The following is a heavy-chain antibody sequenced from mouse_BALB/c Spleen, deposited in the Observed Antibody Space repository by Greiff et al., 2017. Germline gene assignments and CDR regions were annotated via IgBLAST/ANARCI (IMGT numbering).Heavy chain of an antibody. V-gene: IGHV1-67*01. Sequence: VKLQESGPELVRPGESVKISCKGSGYTFTDYAMHWVQQSPAKSLEWIGVISIYYDNTYYNQKFKGKATLTVDKSSSTAYMELRSLTSEDSAVYYCSRRGCYGYTWFAYWGQGTLVTVSA. D-gene: IGHD1-2*01. CDR3: SRRGCYGYTWFAY. J-gene: IGHJ3*01. CDR2: ISIYYDNT. CDR1: GYTFTDYA.